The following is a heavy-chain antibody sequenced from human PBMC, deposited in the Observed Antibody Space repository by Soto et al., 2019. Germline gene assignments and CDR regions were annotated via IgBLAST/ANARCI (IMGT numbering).Heavy chain of an antibody. CDR3: TKDLKGGGGTPV. V-gene: IGHV3-23*01. CDR1: GFTISSCS. Sequence: EVQLLESGGGLVQPGGSLRLSCAASGFTISSCSMTWVRQAPGKGLEWVSAISGGDVTTFYADSVKGRFTISRDNSKNTVYLRMDSRRAEDRAVYYCTKDLKGGGGTPVWGQGTLVTVSS. J-gene: IGHJ4*02. D-gene: IGHD1-1*01. CDR2: ISGGDVTT.